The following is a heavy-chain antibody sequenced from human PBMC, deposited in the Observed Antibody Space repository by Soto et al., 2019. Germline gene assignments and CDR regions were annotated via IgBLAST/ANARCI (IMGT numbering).Heavy chain of an antibody. V-gene: IGHV4-39*01. CDR1: GGSISSSGYY. CDR3: ARQVGATYRNFDY. Sequence: NPSETLSLTCTVSGGSISSSGYYWGWIRQPPGKGLEWIGSIYYSGSTYYNPSLKSRVTISVDTSKNQFSLKLSSVTAADTAVYYCARQVGATYRNFDYWGQGTLVTVSS. CDR2: IYYSGST. J-gene: IGHJ4*02. D-gene: IGHD1-26*01.